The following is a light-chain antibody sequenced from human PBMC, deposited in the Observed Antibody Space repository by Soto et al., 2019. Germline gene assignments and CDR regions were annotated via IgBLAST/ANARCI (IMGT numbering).Light chain of an antibody. J-gene: IGKJ4*01. CDR1: QSISSNY. Sequence: EIVLTQSPGTLSLSPGERTTLSCRASQSISSNYVAWYQQKPGQAPRLLIYGAYTRATGIPDRFSGSGSGTDYTLTISRLEPEDFAVDYCQQRRNSILSFGGGTKVEIK. V-gene: IGKV3-20*01. CDR3: QQRRNSILS. CDR2: GAY.